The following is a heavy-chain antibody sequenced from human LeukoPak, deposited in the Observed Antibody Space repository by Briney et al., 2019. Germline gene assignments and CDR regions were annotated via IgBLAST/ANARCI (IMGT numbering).Heavy chain of an antibody. CDR2: INPDSGDT. V-gene: IGHV1-2*02. J-gene: IGHJ3*02. CDR1: GYTFTGYY. CDR3: AREEGGFDAFDI. D-gene: IGHD3-16*01. Sequence: ASVKVSCKASGYTFTGYYVHWVRQAPGQGLEWMGWINPDSGDTSYAQNFQGRVTMTRDTSIRTVYMELSRLRSDDTSVYYWAREEGGFDAFDIWGQGTMVTVSS.